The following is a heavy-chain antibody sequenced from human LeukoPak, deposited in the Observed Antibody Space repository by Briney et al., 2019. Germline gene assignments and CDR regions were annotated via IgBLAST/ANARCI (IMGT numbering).Heavy chain of an antibody. Sequence: SETLSLTCTVSGGSISSYYWSWIRQPPGKGLEWIGYIYYSGSTNYNPSLKSRVTISVDTSKNQFSLKLSSVTAADTAVYYCARAPGGYSGYDFDYWGREPWSPSPQ. CDR2: IYYSGST. D-gene: IGHD5-12*01. V-gene: IGHV4-59*01. CDR3: ARAPGGYSGYDFDY. CDR1: GGSISSYY. J-gene: IGHJ4*02.